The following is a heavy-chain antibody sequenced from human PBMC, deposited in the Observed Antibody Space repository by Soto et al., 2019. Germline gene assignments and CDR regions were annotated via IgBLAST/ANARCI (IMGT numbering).Heavy chain of an antibody. Sequence: HPGGSLRLSCAASGFTFSSYWMHWVRQAPGKGLVWVSRINSDGSSTSYADSVKGRFTISRDNAKNTLYLQMNSLRAEDTAVYYCASPTRYVGLDYWGQGTLVTVSS. CDR3: ASPTRYVGLDY. CDR2: INSDGSST. D-gene: IGHD2-2*01. J-gene: IGHJ4*02. V-gene: IGHV3-74*01. CDR1: GFTFSSYW.